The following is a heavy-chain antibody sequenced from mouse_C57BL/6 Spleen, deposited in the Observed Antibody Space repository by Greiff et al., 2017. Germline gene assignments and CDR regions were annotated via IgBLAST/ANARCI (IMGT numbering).Heavy chain of an antibody. Sequence: VQLQQSGPELVKPGASVKISCKASGYSFTGYYMNWVKQSPEKSLEWIGEINPSTGGTTYNQKFKAKATLTVDKSSSTAYMQLKSLTSEDSAVYYCARVSYYSNYGGFAYWGQGTLVTVSA. CDR3: ARVSYYSNYGGFAY. CDR2: INPSTGGT. V-gene: IGHV1-42*01. J-gene: IGHJ3*01. D-gene: IGHD2-5*01. CDR1: GYSFTGYY.